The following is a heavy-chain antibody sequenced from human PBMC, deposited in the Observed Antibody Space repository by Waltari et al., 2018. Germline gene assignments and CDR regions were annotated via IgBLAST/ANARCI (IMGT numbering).Heavy chain of an antibody. Sequence: QVQLQESGPGLVKPSGTLSLTCAVSGGSISSSNWWSWVRQPPGKGLEWIGEIYHSGSTNYNPSLKSRVTISVDKSKNQFSLKLSSVTAADTAVYYCARDRRYYDFWSGYYPANDYYGMDVWGQGTTVTVSS. CDR1: GGSISSSNW. D-gene: IGHD3-3*01. V-gene: IGHV4-4*02. CDR3: ARDRRYYDFWSGYYPANDYYGMDV. J-gene: IGHJ6*02. CDR2: IYHSGST.